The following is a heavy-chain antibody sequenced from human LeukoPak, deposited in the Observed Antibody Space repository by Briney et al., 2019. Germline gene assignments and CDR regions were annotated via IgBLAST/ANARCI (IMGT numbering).Heavy chain of an antibody. J-gene: IGHJ4*02. CDR1: GYTFTGYY. D-gene: IGHD2-15*01. V-gene: IGHV1-46*01. CDR3: AREIVVVVAATSRAIDY. CDR2: INPSGGST. Sequence: ASVKVSCKASGYTFTGYYMHWVRQAPGQGLEWMGIINPSGGSTSYAQKFQGRVTMTRDMSTSTVYMELSSLRSEDTAVYYCAREIVVVVAATSRAIDYWGQGTLVTVSS.